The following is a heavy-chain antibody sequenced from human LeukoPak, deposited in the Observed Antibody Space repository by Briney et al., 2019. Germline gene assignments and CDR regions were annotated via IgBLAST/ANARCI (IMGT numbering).Heavy chain of an antibody. D-gene: IGHD3-22*01. CDR2: ICHSGST. Sequence: SETLSLTRAVSGGSISSGGYSWSWIRQPPGKGLEWIGYICHSGSTYYNPSLKSRVTISVDRSKNQFSLKLSSVTAADTAVYYCARAPIGSSGYYVDYWGQGTLVTVSS. V-gene: IGHV4-30-2*01. CDR1: GGSISSGGYS. CDR3: ARAPIGSSGYYVDY. J-gene: IGHJ4*02.